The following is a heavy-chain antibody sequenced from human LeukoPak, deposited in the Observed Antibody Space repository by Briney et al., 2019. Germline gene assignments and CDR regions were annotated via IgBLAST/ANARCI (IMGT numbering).Heavy chain of an antibody. CDR3: ASSQQTFDY. Sequence: PGGSLRPSCAASGFTFSSYAMHWVRQAPGKGLEWVAVISYDGSNKYYADSVKGRFTISRDNSKNTLYLQMNSLRAEDTAVYYCASSQQTFDYWGQGTLVTVSS. CDR2: ISYDGSNK. D-gene: IGHD1/OR15-1a*01. J-gene: IGHJ4*02. CDR1: GFTFSSYA. V-gene: IGHV3-30*04.